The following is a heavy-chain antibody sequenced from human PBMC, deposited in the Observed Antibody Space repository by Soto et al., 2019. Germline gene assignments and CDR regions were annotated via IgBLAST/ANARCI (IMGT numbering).Heavy chain of an antibody. CDR1: GFTFSSYW. D-gene: IGHD3-3*01. CDR2: INSDGSST. J-gene: IGHJ6*02. Sequence: GGSLRLSCAASGFTFSSYWMHWVRQAPGKGLVWVSRINSDGSSTSYADSVKGRFTISRDNAKNTLYLQMNSLRAEDTAVYYCARGPRGSVLRFLEWSPSGMDVWGQGTTVTVSS. V-gene: IGHV3-74*01. CDR3: ARGPRGSVLRFLEWSPSGMDV.